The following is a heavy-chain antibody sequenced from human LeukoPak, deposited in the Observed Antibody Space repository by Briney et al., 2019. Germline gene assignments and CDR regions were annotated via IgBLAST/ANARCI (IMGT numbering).Heavy chain of an antibody. Sequence: SGTLSLTCSVNGGSFSGYYWSWIRQPPGKGLEWIGEINHSGNTNYNPSLKSRVTISVDTSKNQFSLKLSSVTTADTAVYYCARQGAVAGTRWFDPWGQGTLVSVSS. J-gene: IGHJ5*02. V-gene: IGHV4-34*01. CDR1: GGSFSGYY. CDR3: ARQGAVAGTRWFDP. D-gene: IGHD6-19*01. CDR2: INHSGNT.